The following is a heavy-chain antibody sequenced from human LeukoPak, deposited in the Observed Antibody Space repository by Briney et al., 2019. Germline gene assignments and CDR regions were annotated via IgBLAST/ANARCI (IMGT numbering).Heavy chain of an antibody. D-gene: IGHD3-3*01. CDR2: INHSGST. V-gene: IGHV4-34*01. CDR3: ARGRGKWSGPFDC. J-gene: IGHJ4*02. Sequence: PSETLSLTCAVYGGSFSGYYWSWIRQPPGKGLEWIGEINHSGSTNYNPSLKSRVTISVDTSKNQFSLKLSSVTAADTAVYYCARGRGKWSGPFDCWGQGTLVTVSS. CDR1: GGSFSGYY.